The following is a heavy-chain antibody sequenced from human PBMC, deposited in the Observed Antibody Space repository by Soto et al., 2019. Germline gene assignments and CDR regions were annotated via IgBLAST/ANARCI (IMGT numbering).Heavy chain of an antibody. CDR3: ARDGGVAVAVDAFDI. Sequence: EEQLVESGGGVVRPGGSLTLSCAASGFRFDDFGMSWVRQAPGKGLEWVSGITWTGGTTGYVKSVKGRFTISRDNAQNSLYLQMGSLRAEDTAIYYCARDGGVAVAVDAFDIWGQGTVVTVSS. J-gene: IGHJ3*02. CDR1: GFRFDDFG. CDR2: ITWTGGTT. V-gene: IGHV3-20*04. D-gene: IGHD6-19*01.